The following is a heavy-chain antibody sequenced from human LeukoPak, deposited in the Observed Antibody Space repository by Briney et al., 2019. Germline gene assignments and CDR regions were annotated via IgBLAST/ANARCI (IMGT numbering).Heavy chain of an antibody. J-gene: IGHJ4*02. Sequence: GESLKISCKGSGYSFTSYWISWVRQMPGKGLEWVSYISSSNTIYYADSVKGRFTISRDNAKNSLYLQMTSLRAEDTAVYYCARRFDYWGQGILVTVSS. V-gene: IGHV3-48*01. CDR3: ARRFDY. CDR1: GYSFTSYW. CDR2: ISSSNTI.